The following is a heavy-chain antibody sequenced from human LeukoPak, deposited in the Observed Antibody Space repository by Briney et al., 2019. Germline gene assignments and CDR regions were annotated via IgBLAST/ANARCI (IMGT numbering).Heavy chain of an antibody. D-gene: IGHD6-19*01. V-gene: IGHV4-59*01. CDR2: IYYSGST. CDR3: ARALPSSGSSSDVFDY. J-gene: IGHJ4*02. Sequence: SETLSLTCTVSGGSISSYYWSWIRQPPGKGLEWIGYIYYSGSTNYNPSLKSRVTISVDTSKNQFSLELSSVTAADTAVYYCARALPSSGSSSDVFDYWGQGTLVTVSS. CDR1: GGSISSYY.